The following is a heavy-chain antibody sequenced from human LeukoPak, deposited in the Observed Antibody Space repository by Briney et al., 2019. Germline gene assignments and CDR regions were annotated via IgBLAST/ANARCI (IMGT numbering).Heavy chain of an antibody. CDR1: GGSISSSSYY. CDR2: IYYSGST. Sequence: SETLSLTCTVSGGSISSSSYYWGWIRQPPGKGLEWIGSIYYSGSTYYNPSLKSRVTISVDTSKKQFSLKLSSVTAADTAVYYCARGSPAYDYVWGSYRLRFDYWGQGTLVTVSS. J-gene: IGHJ4*02. V-gene: IGHV4-39*07. D-gene: IGHD3-16*02. CDR3: ARGSPAYDYVWGSYRLRFDY.